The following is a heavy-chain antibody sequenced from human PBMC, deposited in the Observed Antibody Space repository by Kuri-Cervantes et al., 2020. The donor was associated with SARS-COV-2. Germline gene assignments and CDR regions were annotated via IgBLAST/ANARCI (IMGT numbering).Heavy chain of an antibody. CDR1: GGSVSDGNFY. Sequence: SETLSLTCTVSGGSVSDGNFYWSWIRQPAGKGLEWIGRIYASGGTIYNPSLKSRVTLSLDTSRNQFSLNLNSVTAADTAVYYCARDNSRRLYYYYMDVWGKGTTVTVSS. V-gene: IGHV4-61*02. CDR3: ARDNSRRLYYYYMDV. J-gene: IGHJ6*03. CDR2: IYASGGT. D-gene: IGHD4-23*01.